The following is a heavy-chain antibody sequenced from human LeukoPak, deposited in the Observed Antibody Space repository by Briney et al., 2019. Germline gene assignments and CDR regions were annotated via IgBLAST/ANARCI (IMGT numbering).Heavy chain of an antibody. CDR3: ARDRRDGYCLGH. V-gene: IGHV3-66*01. CDR2: MYSGGTT. Sequence: PGGSLRLSCTGSGFTVSSSYMSWVRQTPGKGLEWVSFMYSGGTTYYADSVKGRFTISRDSSKNTVNLQMNSLRAEDTAVYYCARDRRDGYCLGHWGQGTLVTVSS. J-gene: IGHJ4*02. D-gene: IGHD2-2*03. CDR1: GFTVSSSY.